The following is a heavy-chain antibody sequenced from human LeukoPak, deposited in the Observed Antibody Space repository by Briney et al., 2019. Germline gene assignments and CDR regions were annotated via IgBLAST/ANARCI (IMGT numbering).Heavy chain of an antibody. CDR3: ARGDDSSADFDY. D-gene: IGHD3-22*01. Sequence: GGSLRLSCAASGFTFSSYEMNWVRQAPGKGLEWVSYISSSGSTIYYADSVKGRFTISRDNAKNSLYLQMNSLRAEDTAVYYCARGDDSSADFDYWGQGTLVTVSS. J-gene: IGHJ4*02. V-gene: IGHV3-48*03. CDR2: ISSSGSTI. CDR1: GFTFSSYE.